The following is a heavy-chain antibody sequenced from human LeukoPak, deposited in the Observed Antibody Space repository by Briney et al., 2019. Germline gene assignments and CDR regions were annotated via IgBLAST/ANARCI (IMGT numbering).Heavy chain of an antibody. CDR3: ARESSGRGYSYGSLGY. Sequence: ASVKVSCKASGGTFSSYAISWVRQAPGQGLEWMGGIIPIFGTANYAQKFQGRVTITADESTSTAYMELSSLRSEDTAVYYCARESSGRGYSYGSLGYWGQGTLVTVSS. CDR2: IIPIFGTA. J-gene: IGHJ4*02. CDR1: GGTFSSYA. V-gene: IGHV1-69*13. D-gene: IGHD5-18*01.